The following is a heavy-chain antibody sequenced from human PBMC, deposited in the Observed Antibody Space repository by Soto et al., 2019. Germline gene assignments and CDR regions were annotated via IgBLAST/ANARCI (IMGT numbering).Heavy chain of an antibody. V-gene: IGHV1-18*01. CDR3: EREGQQQAQEEYYQFNGMDV. Sequence: QFQLVQSGAEVKKPGASVRVSCKASGYNFTRFGITWVRQAPGQGLEWMGWMGAHSGHRRQAPRFQGRLTMTTDASLSTAYIDQRSLRSDDTALYYCEREGQQQAQEEYYQFNGMDVWGQGTMVIVSS. CDR1: GYNFTRFG. CDR2: MGAHSGHR. J-gene: IGHJ6*02. D-gene: IGHD6-13*01.